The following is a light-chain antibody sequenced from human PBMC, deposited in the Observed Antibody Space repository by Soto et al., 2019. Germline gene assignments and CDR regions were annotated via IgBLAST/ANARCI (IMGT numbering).Light chain of an antibody. Sequence: SVLTQPPSASVSPGQSVTISCTGTSSDVGDHNYVSWYQHHPGKAPKLVIYEVSQRPSGVPDRFSGSKSGNTASLTVSELQADDEADYYCSSYAGSNSYVFGTGTKVTVL. CDR3: SSYAGSNSYV. CDR1: SSDVGDHNY. J-gene: IGLJ1*01. V-gene: IGLV2-8*01. CDR2: EVS.